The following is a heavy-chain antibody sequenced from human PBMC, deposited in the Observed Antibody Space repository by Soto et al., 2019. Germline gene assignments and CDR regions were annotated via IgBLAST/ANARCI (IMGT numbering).Heavy chain of an antibody. J-gene: IGHJ5*02. CDR3: ARKGTAIFGVVHKPFDP. CDR2: IIPIFGTA. V-gene: IGHV1-69*12. D-gene: IGHD3-3*01. Sequence: QVQLVQSGAEVMKPGSSVKVSCKASGGTFSSYAISWVRQAPGQGLEWMGGIIPIFGTANYAQKFQGRVTITADESTSTAYMELSSLRSEDTAVYYCARKGTAIFGVVHKPFDPWGQGTLVTVSS. CDR1: GGTFSSYA.